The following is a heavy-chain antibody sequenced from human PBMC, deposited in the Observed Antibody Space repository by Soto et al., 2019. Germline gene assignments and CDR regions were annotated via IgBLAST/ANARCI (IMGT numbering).Heavy chain of an antibody. D-gene: IGHD3-16*01. CDR3: AKDRLAVRFDY. V-gene: IGHV3-23*01. Sequence: GGSLRLACAASGFTFSNYAMSWVRQAPGKGLEWVSLVSATAGTTYYTDSVKGRFTISRANSRNTVYLQMNSLRADDTAVYYCAKDRLAVRFDYWGLGTLVTVSS. J-gene: IGHJ4*01. CDR1: GFTFSNYA. CDR2: VSATAGTT.